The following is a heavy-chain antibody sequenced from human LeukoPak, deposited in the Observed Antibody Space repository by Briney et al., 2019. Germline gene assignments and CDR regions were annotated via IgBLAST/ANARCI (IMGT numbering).Heavy chain of an antibody. CDR1: GYTFTSYY. CDR3: ARVSDYYDSKGWFDY. V-gene: IGHV1-46*01. J-gene: IGHJ4*02. Sequence: ASVKVSCKASGYTFTSYYMHWVRQAPRQGLEWMGIINPSGGSTSYAQKFQGRVTMTRDTSTSTVYMELSNLRSEDTAVYYCARVSDYYDSKGWFDYWGQGILVIVSS. CDR2: INPSGGST. D-gene: IGHD3-22*01.